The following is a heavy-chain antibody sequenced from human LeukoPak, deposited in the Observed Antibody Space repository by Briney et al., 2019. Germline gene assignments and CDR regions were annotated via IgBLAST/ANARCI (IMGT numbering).Heavy chain of an antibody. J-gene: IGHJ4*02. V-gene: IGHV3-21*01. CDR2: ISSSSSYI. Sequence: NPGGSLRLSCAASGFTFSSYSMNWVRQAPGKGLEWVSSISSSSSYIYYADSVKGRFTISRDNAKNSLYLQMNSLRAEDTAVYYCARVGIVVVPAASPGVDWGQGTLVTVSS. CDR3: ARVGIVVVPAASPGVD. CDR1: GFTFSSYS. D-gene: IGHD2-2*01.